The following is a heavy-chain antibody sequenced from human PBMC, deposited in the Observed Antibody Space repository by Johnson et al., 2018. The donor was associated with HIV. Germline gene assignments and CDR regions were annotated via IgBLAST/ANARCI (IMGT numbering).Heavy chain of an antibody. Sequence: QVQLVESGGGVVQPGRSLRLSCAASGFTFSSYAMHWVRQAPGEGLEWVAVISYDGSEKLFADSVKGPFTISRDNSKNTLYLQMNSLRAEDTAVYYCAKEGRYGAFPLWFDIWGQGTMVTVSS. CDR3: AKEGRYGAFPLWFDI. J-gene: IGHJ3*02. V-gene: IGHV3-30*04. D-gene: IGHD1-14*01. CDR1: GFTFSSYA. CDR2: ISYDGSEK.